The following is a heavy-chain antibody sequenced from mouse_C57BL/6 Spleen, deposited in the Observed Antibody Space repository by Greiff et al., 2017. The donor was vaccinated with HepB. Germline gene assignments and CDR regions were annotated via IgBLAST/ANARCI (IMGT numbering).Heavy chain of an antibody. CDR2: IDPSDSET. D-gene: IGHD1-1*01. V-gene: IGHV1-52*01. CDR1: GYTFTSYW. CDR3: ARGYYGSPAWFAY. Sequence: QVQLKQPGAELVRPGSSVKLSCKASGYTFTSYWMHWVKQRPIQGLEWIGNIDPSDSETHYNQKFKDKATLTVDKSSSTAYMQLSSLTSEDSAVYYCARGYYGSPAWFAYWGQGTLVTVSA. J-gene: IGHJ3*01.